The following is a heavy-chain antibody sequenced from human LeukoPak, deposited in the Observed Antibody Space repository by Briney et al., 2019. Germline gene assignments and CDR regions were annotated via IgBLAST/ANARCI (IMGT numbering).Heavy chain of an antibody. CDR2: INHSGST. J-gene: IGHJ4*02. CDR1: GGSFSGYY. CDR3: ARGYSYGYYFDY. D-gene: IGHD5-18*01. V-gene: IGHV4-34*01. Sequence: PSETLSLTCAVYGGSFSGYYWSWIRQPPGKGLEWIGEINHSGSTNYNPSLKSRVTISEDTSKNQFSLKLSSVTAADTAVYYCARGYSYGYYFDYWGQGTLVTVSS.